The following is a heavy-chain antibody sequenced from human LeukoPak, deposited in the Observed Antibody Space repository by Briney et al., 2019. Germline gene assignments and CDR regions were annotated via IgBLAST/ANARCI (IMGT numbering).Heavy chain of an antibody. D-gene: IGHD6-19*01. CDR3: GKDLLAMAGTIGS. CDR1: GFTFDDYA. J-gene: IGHJ4*02. Sequence: GGSLRLSCAASGFTFDDYAMHWVRPAPGKGLEWVSGISWNSGSIGYADSVKGRFTISRDNAKNSLFLQMNSLRPEDTALYYCGKDLLAMAGTIGSWGQGTLVTVSS. CDR2: ISWNSGSI. V-gene: IGHV3-9*01.